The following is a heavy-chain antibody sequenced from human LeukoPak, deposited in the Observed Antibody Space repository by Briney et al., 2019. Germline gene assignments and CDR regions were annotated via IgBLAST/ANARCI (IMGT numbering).Heavy chain of an antibody. CDR1: GFTFSNYA. D-gene: IGHD3-22*01. CDR2: ISAGGDTI. CDR3: AYFDSSGYYYGRLRY. J-gene: IGHJ4*02. Sequence: GGSLRLSCAASGFTFSNYAMHWVRQTPGKGLEWVSSISAGGDTIHYTDSVKGRFTISRDNSKSTLYLQMNSLRAEDTAVYFCAYFDSSGYYYGRLRYWGQGTPVTVSS. V-gene: IGHV3-23*01.